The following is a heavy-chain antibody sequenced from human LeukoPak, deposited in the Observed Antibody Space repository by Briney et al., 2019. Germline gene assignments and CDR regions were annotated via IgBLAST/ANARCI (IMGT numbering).Heavy chain of an antibody. D-gene: IGHD1-26*01. CDR2: ISGSGGST. Sequence: GGSLRLSXAASGFTFSNYAMTWVRQAPGKGLEWVSGISGSGGSTYYADSVKGRFTISRDNSKNTLYLQMNSLRAEDTAVYYCAKDRGGNYLFYLDYWGPGTLVTVSS. CDR3: AKDRGGNYLFYLDY. CDR1: GFTFSNYA. J-gene: IGHJ4*02. V-gene: IGHV3-23*01.